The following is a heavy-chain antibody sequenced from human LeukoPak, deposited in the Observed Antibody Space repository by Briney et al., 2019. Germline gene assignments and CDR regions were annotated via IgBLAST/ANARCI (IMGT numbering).Heavy chain of an antibody. V-gene: IGHV4-30-2*01. D-gene: IGHD6-13*01. Sequence: SETPSLTCAVSGGSISSGGYSWSWIRQPPGKGLEWIGYIYHSGSTYYNPSLKSRVTISVDRSKNQFSLKLSSVTAADTAVYYCARGYSSSGDRQGFDIWGQGTMVTVSS. CDR1: GGSISSGGYS. J-gene: IGHJ3*02. CDR2: IYHSGST. CDR3: ARGYSSSGDRQGFDI.